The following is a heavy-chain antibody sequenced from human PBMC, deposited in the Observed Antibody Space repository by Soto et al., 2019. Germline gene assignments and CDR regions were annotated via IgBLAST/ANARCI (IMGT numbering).Heavy chain of an antibody. CDR3: ARRAAAAYDYYYYYGMDV. V-gene: IGHV1-69*13. J-gene: IGHJ6*02. CDR2: IIPIFGTA. Sequence: ASVKVCCKASGGTFSSYAISWVRQAPGQGLEWMGGIIPIFGTANYAQKLQGRVTITADESTSTAYMELSSLRSEDTAVYYCARRAAAAYDYYYYYGMDVWGQGTTVTVSS. CDR1: GGTFSSYA. D-gene: IGHD6-13*01.